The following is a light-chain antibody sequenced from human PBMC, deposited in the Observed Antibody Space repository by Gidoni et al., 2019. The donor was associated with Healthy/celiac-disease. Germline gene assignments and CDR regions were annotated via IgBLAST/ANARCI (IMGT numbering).Light chain of an antibody. Sequence: QSALTQPPSASGSPGQSVTISCTGTSSDVGGHNYVSWYQQHPGKAPKLMIYAVSKRPSGVPDRFSGSKSVNTASLTVSGLQAEDEADYYGSAYAGSYNFGVFGGGTKLTVL. CDR2: AVS. CDR3: SAYAGSYNFGV. V-gene: IGLV2-8*01. CDR1: SSDVGGHNY. J-gene: IGLJ2*01.